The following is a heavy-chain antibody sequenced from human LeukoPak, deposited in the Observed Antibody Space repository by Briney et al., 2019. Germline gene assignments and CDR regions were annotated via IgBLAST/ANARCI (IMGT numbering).Heavy chain of an antibody. CDR3: ARSGYFAEFFQY. J-gene: IGHJ1*01. CDR2: IYYSGST. Sequence: PSETLSLTCTVSGGSISSYYWSWIRQPPGKGLEGIGYIYYSGSTNYNPSLKSRVIISEDTSKNQFSLKLSSVTAADTAVYYCARSGYFAEFFQYWGQGILVTVPS. V-gene: IGHV4-59*08. D-gene: IGHD3-22*01. CDR1: GGSISSYY.